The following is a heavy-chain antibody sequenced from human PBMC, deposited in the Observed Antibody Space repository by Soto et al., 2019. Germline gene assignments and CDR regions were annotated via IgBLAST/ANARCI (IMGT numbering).Heavy chain of an antibody. CDR3: AKEVAVAGDFDY. CDR1: GFTFSSYS. Sequence: VQLVESGGGLVQPGGSLRLSCAASGFTFSSYSMNWVRQAPGKGLEWVAVISSEGTTKYYADSVKGRFTISRDNSKNTVYLQMDSLRPEDTAVYYCAKEVAVAGDFDYWGHGTLVTVSS. CDR2: ISSEGTTK. J-gene: IGHJ4*01. V-gene: IGHV3-30*18. D-gene: IGHD6-19*01.